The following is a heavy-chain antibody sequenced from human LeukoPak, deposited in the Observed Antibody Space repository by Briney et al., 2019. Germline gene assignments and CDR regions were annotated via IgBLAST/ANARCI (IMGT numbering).Heavy chain of an antibody. CDR3: ARDRWAAGKLIVTGANWFDP. Sequence: GGSLRLSCAASEFTLSSYSMNWVRQAPGKGLEWVSSISSSISYIYYADSVKGRFTITRDNAKNPLYLQMNSLRAEDTAVYYCARDRWAAGKLIVTGANWFDPWGQGTLVTVSS. CDR1: EFTLSSYS. V-gene: IGHV3-21*01. J-gene: IGHJ5*02. CDR2: ISSSISYI. D-gene: IGHD6-13*01.